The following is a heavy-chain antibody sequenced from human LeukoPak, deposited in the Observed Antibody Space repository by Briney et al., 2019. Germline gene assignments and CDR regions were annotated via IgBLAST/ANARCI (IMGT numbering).Heavy chain of an antibody. CDR2: ISRSGSKI. J-gene: IGHJ4*02. CDR1: GFTFSNYA. CDR3: ASDPNNCAWFTHDY. Sequence: GGSLRLSCAASGFTFSNYAMNWVRQAPGKGLEWVSYISRSGSKIYYADSVKGRFTISRDNAKNSLYLQMNSLRAEDTAVYYCASDPNNCAWFTHDYWGQGIVVTVSS. V-gene: IGHV3-48*03. D-gene: IGHD1-1*01.